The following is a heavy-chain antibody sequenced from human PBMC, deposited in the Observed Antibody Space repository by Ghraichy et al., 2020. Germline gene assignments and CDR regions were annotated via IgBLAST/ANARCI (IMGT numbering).Heavy chain of an antibody. V-gene: IGHV1-24*01. CDR2: FDPEDGET. CDR3: ATGDYYGSGSYVGLDAKNDY. CDR1: GYTLTELS. Sequence: ASVKVSCKVSGYTLTELSMHWVRQAPGKGLEWMGGFDPEDGETIYAQKFQGRVTMTEDTSTDTAYMELSSLRSEDTAVYYCATGDYYGSGSYVGLDAKNDYWGQGTLVTVSS. D-gene: IGHD3-10*01. J-gene: IGHJ4*02.